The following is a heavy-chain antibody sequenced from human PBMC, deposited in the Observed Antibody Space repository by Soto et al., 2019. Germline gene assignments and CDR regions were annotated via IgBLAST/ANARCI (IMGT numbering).Heavy chain of an antibody. CDR2: ISSSGGTM. CDR3: ARDPDPGTSSY. J-gene: IGHJ4*02. D-gene: IGHD1-7*01. V-gene: IGHV3-48*03. CDR1: GFTFSNYE. Sequence: GGSLRLSXAASGFTFSNYEMNWVRQAPGKGLEWVSYISSSGGTMYYADSVKGRFTISRDNAKNSLYLQMNSLRAEDPAVYYCARDPDPGTSSYWGQGTLVTVSS.